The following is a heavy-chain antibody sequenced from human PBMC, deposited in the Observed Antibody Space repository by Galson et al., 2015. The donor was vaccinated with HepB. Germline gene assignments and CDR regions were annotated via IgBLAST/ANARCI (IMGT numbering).Heavy chain of an antibody. CDR3: ARGQNYYYDSSGYYY. Sequence: SLRLSCAASGFTLSSYAMHWVRQAPGKGLEWVAVISYDGSNKYYAESVKGRFTISRDNSKKTLYVRMNSLRAEDTAVYYCARGQNYYYDSSGYYYWGQGTLVTVSS. D-gene: IGHD3-22*01. CDR2: ISYDGSNK. CDR1: GFTLSSYA. V-gene: IGHV3-30*04. J-gene: IGHJ4*02.